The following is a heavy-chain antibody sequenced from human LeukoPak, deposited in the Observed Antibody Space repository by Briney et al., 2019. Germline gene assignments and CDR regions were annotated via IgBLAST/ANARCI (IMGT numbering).Heavy chain of an antibody. D-gene: IGHD6-19*01. CDR3: ARLRTVAGYDAFDI. J-gene: IGHJ3*02. CDR2: IYYSGST. V-gene: IGHV4-59*08. Sequence: SETLSLTCSVSGCSISSYYWSWIRQPPGKGLEWIGYIYYSGSTNYNPSLKSRVTMSVDKSKNQFSLKLTSVTAADTAVYYCARLRTVAGYDAFDIWGHGTMVTVSS. CDR1: GCSISSYY.